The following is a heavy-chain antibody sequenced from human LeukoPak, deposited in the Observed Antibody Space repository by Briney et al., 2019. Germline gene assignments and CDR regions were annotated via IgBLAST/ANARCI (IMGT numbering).Heavy chain of an antibody. V-gene: IGHV3-21*01. Sequence: GGSLRLSCAASGFTFSSYSMNWIRQAPGKGLELVSSISSSSSYIYYADSVKGRFTISRDNAKNSLYLQMNSLRAEDTAVYYCAREWELLEAFDYWGQGTLVTVSS. CDR1: GFTFSSYS. CDR2: ISSSSSYI. CDR3: AREWELLEAFDY. D-gene: IGHD1-26*01. J-gene: IGHJ4*02.